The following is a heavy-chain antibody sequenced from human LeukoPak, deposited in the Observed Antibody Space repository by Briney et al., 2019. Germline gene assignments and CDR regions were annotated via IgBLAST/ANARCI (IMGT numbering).Heavy chain of an antibody. CDR3: ARGPDVYSSSWYGGGMVV. D-gene: IGHD6-13*01. CDR1: GGSFSGYY. Sequence: RASETLSLTCAVYGGSFSGYYRSWIRQPPGKGLEWIGEINHSGSTNYNPSLKSRVTISVDTSKNQFSLKLSSVTAADTAVYYCARGPDVYSSSWYGGGMVVWGHGTTVTVSS. J-gene: IGHJ6*01. CDR2: INHSGST. V-gene: IGHV4-34*01.